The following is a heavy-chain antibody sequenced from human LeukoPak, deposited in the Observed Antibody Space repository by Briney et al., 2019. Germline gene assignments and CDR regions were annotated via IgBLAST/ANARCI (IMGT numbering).Heavy chain of an antibody. J-gene: IGHJ4*02. Sequence: GGSLRLSCAASGFTVSSNYMSWVRQAPGKGLEWVSVIYSCGSTYYADSVKGRFTISRDNSKNTLYLQMNSLRAEDTAVYYCARGEGGVPTPDYWGQGTLVTVSS. D-gene: IGHD4/OR15-4a*01. CDR1: GFTVSSNY. CDR3: ARGEGGVPTPDY. V-gene: IGHV3-66*01. CDR2: IYSCGST.